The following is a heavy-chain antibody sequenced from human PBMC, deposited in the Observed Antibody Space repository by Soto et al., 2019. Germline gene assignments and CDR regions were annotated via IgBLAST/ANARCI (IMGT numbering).Heavy chain of an antibody. CDR1: GGAINGYY. CDR3: ARGQRFSDWFDP. Sequence: SETLSLTCTVSGGAINGYYWTWIRQPAGKGLEWIGRIYSSGSTKYNPSLQSRVTMSLDTSKNQFSLRLNSVTAADTAVYYCARGQRFSDWFDPWGQGTLVTVS. D-gene: IGHD3-3*01. J-gene: IGHJ5*02. CDR2: IYSSGST. V-gene: IGHV4-4*07.